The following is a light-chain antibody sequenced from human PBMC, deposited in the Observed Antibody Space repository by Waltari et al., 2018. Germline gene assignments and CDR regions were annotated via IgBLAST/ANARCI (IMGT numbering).Light chain of an antibody. J-gene: IGLJ2*01. CDR3: GSYTNSDTLEV. CDR2: DVS. CDR1: SNDVGGYSY. Sequence: QSALTQPASVSGSPGQSIPISCTGTSNDVGGYSYVSWYQQHPGKVPRVIIYDVSNRPSGVASRFSVSKSGNTASLTSSGLQAEDEADYYCGSYTNSDTLEVFGGGTKGTVL. V-gene: IGLV2-14*03.